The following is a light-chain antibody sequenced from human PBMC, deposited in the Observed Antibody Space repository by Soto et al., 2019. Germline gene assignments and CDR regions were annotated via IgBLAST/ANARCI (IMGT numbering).Light chain of an antibody. Sequence: EMLWTRAQPGRRLSLGKKATVSCRASQSVSSYLAWYQQKPGQAPRLLIYDASNRATGIPARFSGSGSGTDFTLTISSLEPEDFAVYSRQRRSNWPPLTFGQGPRLGLK. CDR1: QSVSSY. J-gene: IGKJ5*01. CDR2: DAS. V-gene: IGKV3-11*01. CDR3: QRRSNWPPLT.